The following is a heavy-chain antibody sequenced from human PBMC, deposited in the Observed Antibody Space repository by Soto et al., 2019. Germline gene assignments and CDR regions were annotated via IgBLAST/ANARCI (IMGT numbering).Heavy chain of an antibody. CDR2: INPILSMS. J-gene: IGHJ4*02. D-gene: IGHD3-10*01. CDR1: GDTFTFYS. CDR3: ASSYGSGYRAFVY. Sequence: QVQLVQSGAEVKKPGSSVRVSCKASGDTFTFYSINWVRQAPGLGLEWMGRINPILSMSNYAQRFQGRVTMTADKSTSTAYMELSSLRSEDTAMYYCASSYGSGYRAFVYWGQGAPVTVSS. V-gene: IGHV1-69*02.